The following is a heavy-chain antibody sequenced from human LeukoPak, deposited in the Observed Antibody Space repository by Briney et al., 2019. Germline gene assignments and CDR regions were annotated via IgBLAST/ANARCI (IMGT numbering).Heavy chain of an antibody. D-gene: IGHD1-26*01. CDR1: GFAVSTNY. Sequence: PGGSLRLSCAASGFAVSTNYLSWVRQALGKGLERVSVIYSDGSTYYTDSVKGRFTISRDNSKNTLYLQMNSLRPEDTAVYYCARDQRSESYYPWGWFDPWGQGTLVTVSS. J-gene: IGHJ5*02. CDR3: ARDQRSESYYPWGWFDP. CDR2: IYSDGST. V-gene: IGHV3-66*02.